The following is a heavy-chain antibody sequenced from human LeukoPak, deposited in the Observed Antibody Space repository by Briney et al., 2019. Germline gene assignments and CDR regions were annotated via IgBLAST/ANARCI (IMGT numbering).Heavy chain of an antibody. V-gene: IGHV4-34*01. CDR2: INHSGST. D-gene: IGHD6-6*01. J-gene: IGHJ4*02. CDR3: ARQLVGFFDY. CDR1: GGSFSGYY. Sequence: SETLSLTCAVYGGSFSGYYWSWIRQPPGKGLEWIGEINHSGSTNYNPSLKSRVTISVDTSKNQFSLKLSSVTAVDTAVYYCARQLVGFFDYWGQGTLVTVSS.